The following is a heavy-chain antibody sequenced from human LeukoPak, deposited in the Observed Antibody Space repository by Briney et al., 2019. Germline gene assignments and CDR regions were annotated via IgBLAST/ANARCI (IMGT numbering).Heavy chain of an antibody. V-gene: IGHV3-23*01. CDR1: GFTFSSYA. CDR3: AKDLREYTSSPRNAFHI. CDR2: ISSSGGYT. J-gene: IGHJ3*02. Sequence: GGSLRLSCAASGFTFSSYAMSWVRQAPGKGLEWVSTISSSGGYTYYADSVKGRFTISRDNSKNALCLLLNSLRAEDTAVYYCAKDLREYTSSPRNAFHIWGQGTMVTVSS. D-gene: IGHD6-6*01.